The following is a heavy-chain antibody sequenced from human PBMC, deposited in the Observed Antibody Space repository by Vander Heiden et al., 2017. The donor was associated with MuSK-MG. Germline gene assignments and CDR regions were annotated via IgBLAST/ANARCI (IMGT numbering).Heavy chain of an antibody. CDR2: ISCRRSYI. V-gene: IGHV3-21*01. Sequence: EVQLVESGGGLVKPGGSLRLSCAASGFPFRSSSMNWFRQGPGKGLGLVLSISCRRSYIYQGDPVKGRFTNSKGKAKDSLYLQMNSLRAEDKAVYYCATAKTAYYFDYWGQGTLVTSPQ. J-gene: IGHJ4*02. CDR1: GFPFRSSS. CDR3: ATAKTAYYFDY.